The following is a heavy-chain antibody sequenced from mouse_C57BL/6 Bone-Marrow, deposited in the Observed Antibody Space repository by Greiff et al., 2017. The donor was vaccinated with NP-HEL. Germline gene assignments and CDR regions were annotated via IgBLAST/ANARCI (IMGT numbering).Heavy chain of an antibody. CDR1: GFTFSDFY. CDR3: ARDYGSTLMDY. D-gene: IGHD1-1*01. Sequence: EVNVVESGGGLVQSGRSLRLSCATSGFTFSDFYMEWVRQAPGKGLEWIAASRNKANDYTTEYSASVKGRFIVSRDTSQSILYLQMNALRAEDTAIYYCARDYGSTLMDYWGQGTSVTVSS. V-gene: IGHV7-1*01. J-gene: IGHJ4*01. CDR2: SRNKANDYTT.